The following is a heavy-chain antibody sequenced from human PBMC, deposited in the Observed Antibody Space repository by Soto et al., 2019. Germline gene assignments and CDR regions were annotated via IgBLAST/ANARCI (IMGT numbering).Heavy chain of an antibody. CDR1: GGSISSSSYY. D-gene: IGHD6-13*01. CDR3: ARYLYEQQLVLGYFDY. J-gene: IGHJ4*02. Sequence: QLQLQESGPGLVKPSETLSLTCTVSGGSISSSSYYWGWISQPPGKGLEWIGSIYYSGSTYYNPSLKSRVTISVDTSKNQFSLKLSSVTAADTAVYYCARYLYEQQLVLGYFDYWGQGTLVTVSS. V-gene: IGHV4-39*01. CDR2: IYYSGST.